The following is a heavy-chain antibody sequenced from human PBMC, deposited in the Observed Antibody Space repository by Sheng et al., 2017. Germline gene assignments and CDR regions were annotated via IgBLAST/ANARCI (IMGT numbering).Heavy chain of an antibody. CDR2: IKQDGSER. CDR3: ARDTRFGSGYYSGYYYYYMDV. V-gene: IGHV3-7*01. CDR1: GFTFSNYW. J-gene: IGHJ6*03. D-gene: IGHD3-3*01. Sequence: EVQLVESGGGLVQPGGSLRLSCAASGFTFSNYWMSWVRQAPGKGLEWVANIKQDGSERYYVDSVKGRFTISRDNAKNSLYLQMNSLRAEDTAVYYCARDTRFGSGYYSGYYYYYMDVWGKGTTVTVSS.